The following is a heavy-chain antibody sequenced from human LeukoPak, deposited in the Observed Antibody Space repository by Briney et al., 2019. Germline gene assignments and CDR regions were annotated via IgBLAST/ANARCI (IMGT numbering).Heavy chain of an antibody. Sequence: SETLSLTCAVYGGSFSGYYWSWIRQPPGKGLEWIGEINHSGSTNYNPSLKSRVTISVDTSKNKFSLKLSSVTAADTAVYYCDRMIAARRYYYYYYYMDVWGKGTTVTVSS. J-gene: IGHJ6*03. CDR2: INHSGST. CDR1: GGSFSGYY. D-gene: IGHD6-6*01. V-gene: IGHV4-34*01. CDR3: DRMIAARRYYYYYYYMDV.